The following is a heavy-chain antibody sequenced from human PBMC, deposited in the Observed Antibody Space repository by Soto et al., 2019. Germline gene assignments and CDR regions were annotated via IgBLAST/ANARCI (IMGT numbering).Heavy chain of an antibody. V-gene: IGHV4-30-4*01. CDR2: IYYSGST. J-gene: IGHJ4*02. CDR3: ARVFDCSGDPSPYHLAY. CDR1: GGSISSGDYY. D-gene: IGHD2-15*01. Sequence: SETRSLTCTVSGGSISSGDYYWSWIRQPPGKGLEWIGYIYYSGSTYYNPSLKSRVTISVDTSKNQFSLRLSSVTAADTAVYYCARVFDCSGDPSPYHLAYWGQGTLVTVSS.